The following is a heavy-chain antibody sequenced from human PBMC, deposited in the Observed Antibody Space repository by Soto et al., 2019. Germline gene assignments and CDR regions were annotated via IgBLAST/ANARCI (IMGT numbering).Heavy chain of an antibody. D-gene: IGHD5-18*01. CDR2: IYYSGST. V-gene: IGHV4-59*12. Sequence: PSETLSLTCTVSGGSISSYYWSWIRQPPGKGLEWIGYIYYSGSTNYNPSLKSRVTISVDKSKNQFSLKLSSATAADTAVYYCAGWIQLQQYYYYGMDVWGQGTTVTVSS. J-gene: IGHJ6*02. CDR3: AGWIQLQQYYYYGMDV. CDR1: GGSISSYY.